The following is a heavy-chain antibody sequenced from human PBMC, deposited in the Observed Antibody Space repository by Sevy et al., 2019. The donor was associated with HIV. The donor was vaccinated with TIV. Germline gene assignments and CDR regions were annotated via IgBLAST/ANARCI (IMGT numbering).Heavy chain of an antibody. CDR1: GFIFRNYN. CDR3: ARDAREGSGYFHDGFDM. J-gene: IGHJ3*02. CDR2: ISSRSNYI. D-gene: IGHD3-3*01. V-gene: IGHV3-21*01. Sequence: GGSLRLSCAASGFIFRNYNMNWVRQAPGKGLEWVSSISSRSNYIYYADSVKGRFTISRDNAKNSLYLQMNSLRAEDTAIYSCARDAREGSGYFHDGFDMWGQGTMVTVSS.